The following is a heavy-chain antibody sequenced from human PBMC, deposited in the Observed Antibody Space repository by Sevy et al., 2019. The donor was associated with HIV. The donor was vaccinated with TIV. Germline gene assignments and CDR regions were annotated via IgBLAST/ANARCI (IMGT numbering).Heavy chain of an antibody. Sequence: GGSLRLSCAASGFTFSSYAMHWVRRAPGKGLEWVADLSYDGSNKDYADSVKGRFTISRDNSKNTLYLQMNSLRAEDTAVYYCAREVGEYYDYVWGSYRSSHYFDYWGQGTLVTVSS. V-gene: IGHV3-30-3*01. CDR1: GFTFSSYA. CDR3: AREVGEYYDYVWGSYRSSHYFDY. CDR2: LSYDGSNK. J-gene: IGHJ4*02. D-gene: IGHD3-16*02.